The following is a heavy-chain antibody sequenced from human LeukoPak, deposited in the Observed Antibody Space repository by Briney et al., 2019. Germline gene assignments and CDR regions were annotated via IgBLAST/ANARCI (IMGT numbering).Heavy chain of an antibody. CDR1: GFTFSSYW. Sequence: GGSLRLSFAASGFTFSSYWMSWVRQAPGKGLEWVANIKQDGSEKYYVDSVKGRFTISRDNAKNSLYLQMNSLRAEDTAVYYCARESRYYYGSGSSDYWGQGTLVTVSS. CDR2: IKQDGSEK. V-gene: IGHV3-7*01. J-gene: IGHJ4*02. CDR3: ARESRYYYGSGSSDY. D-gene: IGHD3-10*01.